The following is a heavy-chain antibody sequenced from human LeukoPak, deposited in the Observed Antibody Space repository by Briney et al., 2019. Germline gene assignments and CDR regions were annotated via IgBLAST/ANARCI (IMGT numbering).Heavy chain of an antibody. CDR1: GFTFSSYS. J-gene: IGHJ4*02. V-gene: IGHV3-21*01. CDR2: ISSSSSYI. CDR3: ARGRLGYCSGGSCYPGY. Sequence: GGPLRLSCAASGFTFSSYSMNWVRHAPGRGLEWVSSISSSSSYIYYADPVKGRFTISRDNAKNSLYLQMDSLRAEDTAVYYCARGRLGYCSGGSCYPGYWGQGTLVTVSS. D-gene: IGHD2-15*01.